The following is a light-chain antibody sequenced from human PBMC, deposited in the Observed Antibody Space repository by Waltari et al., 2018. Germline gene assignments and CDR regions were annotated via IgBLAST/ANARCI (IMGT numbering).Light chain of an antibody. CDR3: LLYMGSGISV. Sequence: QTVVTQEPSFSVSPGGTVTLTCALTSGSVSTTYFPSWYPQTPGQPPRTLISSTNIPSSGVPVRFSGSICGKKASLTITGAQADDEAEYYCLLYMGSGISVFGGGTKVTVL. CDR2: STN. J-gene: IGLJ3*02. V-gene: IGLV8-61*01. CDR1: SGSVSTTYF.